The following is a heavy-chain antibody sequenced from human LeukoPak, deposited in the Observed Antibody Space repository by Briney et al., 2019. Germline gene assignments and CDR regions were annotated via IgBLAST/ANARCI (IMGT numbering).Heavy chain of an antibody. CDR1: GYSFTSYW. D-gene: IGHD5-18*01. J-gene: IGHJ5*02. V-gene: IGHV5-10-1*01. CDR2: IDPSDSYT. Sequence: GESLKISCKGSGYSFTSYWITWVRQMPGKGLEWMGRIDPSDSYTNYNPSFQGRVTISCDKSSNTAYLQWSSLKASDTAIYYCARGLSHGYYLFDPWGQGTLVTVSS. CDR3: ARGLSHGYYLFDP.